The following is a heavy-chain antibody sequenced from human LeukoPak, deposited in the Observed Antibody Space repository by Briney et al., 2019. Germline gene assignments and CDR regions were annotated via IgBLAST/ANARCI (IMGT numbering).Heavy chain of an antibody. J-gene: IGHJ5*02. CDR1: GFTVSSNY. Sequence: PGGSLRLSCAASGFTVSSNYMSWVRQAPGKGLEWVSVIYSGGSTYYADSVKGRFTISRHNSKNTLYLQMNSLRAEDTAVYYCARGVIAAHEYNWFDPWGQGTLVTVSS. CDR2: IYSGGST. CDR3: ARGVIAAHEYNWFDP. D-gene: IGHD6-6*01. V-gene: IGHV3-53*04.